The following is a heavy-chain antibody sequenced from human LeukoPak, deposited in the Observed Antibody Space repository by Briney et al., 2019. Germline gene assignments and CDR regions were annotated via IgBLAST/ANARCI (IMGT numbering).Heavy chain of an antibody. V-gene: IGHV3-21*01. D-gene: IGHD3-3*01. J-gene: IGHJ5*02. CDR1: GFTFSSYS. CDR3: ARSAPFGNNWFDP. CDR2: ISSSSSYI. Sequence: GGSLRLSCAASGFTFSSYSMNWVRQAPGKGLEWVSSISSSSSYIYYADSVKGRFTISRDNAKNSLYLQMNSLRAEDTAVYYCARSAPFGNNWFDPWGQGTLVIVSS.